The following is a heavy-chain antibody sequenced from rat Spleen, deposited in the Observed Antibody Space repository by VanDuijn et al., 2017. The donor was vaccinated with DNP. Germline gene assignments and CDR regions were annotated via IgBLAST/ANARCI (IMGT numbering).Heavy chain of an antibody. CDR3: VTRGDPYDNWFAY. Sequence: EVKLVESGGGLVQPGRSLKLSCAASGINFNDYWMGWVRQAPGRGLEWLGEINEHSTIMNYIPFLRDKISFSRDNAQNTLYLQISELGSEDTGIYYCVTRGDPYDNWFAYWGRGTLVTFSS. V-gene: IGHV4-2*01. CDR2: INEHSTIM. J-gene: IGHJ3*01. D-gene: IGHD4-2*01. CDR1: GINFNDYW.